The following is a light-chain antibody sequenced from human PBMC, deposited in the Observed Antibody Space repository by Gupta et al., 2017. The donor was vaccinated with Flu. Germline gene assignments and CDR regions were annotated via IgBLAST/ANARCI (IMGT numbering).Light chain of an antibody. J-gene: IGLJ2*01. CDR1: KLGDKY. Sequence: SYELTQPPSVSVSPGQTASITCSGDKLGDKYACWYQQKPGQSPVLVIYQDSKRPSGIPERFSGSNSGNTATMTVSGTQAMYEADYYCQEWDSSTVVFGGGTKLTVL. V-gene: IGLV3-1*01. CDR3: QEWDSSTVV. CDR2: QDS.